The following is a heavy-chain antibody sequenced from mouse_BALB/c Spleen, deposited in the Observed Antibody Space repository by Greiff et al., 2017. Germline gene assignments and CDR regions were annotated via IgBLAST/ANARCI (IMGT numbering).Heavy chain of an antibody. J-gene: IGHJ4*01. Sequence: VQLQESGPELVRPGVSVKISCKGSSYTFTDYAMHWVKQSHAKSLEWIGVISTYYGNTNYNQKFKGKATMTVDKSSSTAYMELARLTSEDSAVYYCARGGYYGSTPYAMDYWGQGTSVTVSS. D-gene: IGHD1-1*01. CDR2: ISTYYGNT. CDR3: ARGGYYGSTPYAMDY. V-gene: IGHV1-67*01. CDR1: SYTFTDYA.